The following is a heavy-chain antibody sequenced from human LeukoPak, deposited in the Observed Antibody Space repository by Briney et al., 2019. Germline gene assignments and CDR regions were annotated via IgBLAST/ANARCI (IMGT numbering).Heavy chain of an antibody. V-gene: IGHV3-33*01. Sequence: GRSLRLSCVASGFTFSSHGMHWVRQAPGKGLEWVAVIWYDGSHRYYPDSVKGRFTISRDNSKNTLFLQMDSLRADDTAVYYCVRDNAAADGALDYWGQGSLVTVSS. D-gene: IGHD5-24*01. J-gene: IGHJ4*02. CDR1: GFTFSSHG. CDR3: VRDNAAADGALDY. CDR2: IWYDGSHR.